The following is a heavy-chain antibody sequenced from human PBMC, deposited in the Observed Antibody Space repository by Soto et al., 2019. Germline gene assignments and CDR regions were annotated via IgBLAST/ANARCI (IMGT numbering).Heavy chain of an antibody. CDR1: VYSFTSYW. CDR3: ARHMKTTVTTYGMDV. V-gene: IGHV5-51*01. D-gene: IGHD4-17*01. Sequence: GESLKISCKGSVYSFTSYWIGWVRQMPGKGLEWMGIIYPGDSDTRYSPSFQGQVTISADRSISTAYLQWSSLKASDTAMYYCARHMKTTVTTYGMDVWGQGTTVTVSS. J-gene: IGHJ6*02. CDR2: IYPGDSDT.